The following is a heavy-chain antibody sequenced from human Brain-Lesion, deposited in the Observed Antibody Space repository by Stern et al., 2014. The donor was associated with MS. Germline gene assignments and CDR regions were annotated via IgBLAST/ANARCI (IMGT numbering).Heavy chain of an antibody. CDR2: IYYSGNT. CDR1: GGSVSSTSYA. CDR3: AGEEDIRYCSGGSCTGNWFDP. V-gene: IGHV4-39*01. Sequence: VQLVESGPGLVKPSETLSLTCTVAGGSVSSTSYAWAWIRQPPGKGLEWIGTIYYSGNTYYSPSLKSRLPISLDTYNNQFSLHLRSVTAADTAVYYCAGEEDIRYCSGGSCTGNWFDPWGQGTLVTVSS. D-gene: IGHD2-15*01. J-gene: IGHJ5*02.